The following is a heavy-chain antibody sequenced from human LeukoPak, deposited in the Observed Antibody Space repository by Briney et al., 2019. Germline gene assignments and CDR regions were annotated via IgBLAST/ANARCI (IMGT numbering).Heavy chain of an antibody. Sequence: TSETLSLTCAVSDYSLTNGYYWGWIRQPPGTGLEWIGSIYHIVTAYYNPSLKSRVTISVDKSKNQFSLYLSSVTAADTAVYYCSRTETYSSGWYDAFFDYWGQGTLVTVSS. J-gene: IGHJ4*02. CDR3: SRTETYSSGWYDAFFDY. CDR1: DYSLTNGYY. D-gene: IGHD6-19*01. CDR2: IYHIVTA. V-gene: IGHV4-38-2*01.